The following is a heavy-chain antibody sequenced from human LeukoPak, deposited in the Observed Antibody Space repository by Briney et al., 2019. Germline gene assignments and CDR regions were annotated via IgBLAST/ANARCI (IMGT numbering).Heavy chain of an antibody. V-gene: IGHV3-23*01. D-gene: IGHD6-19*01. CDR2: LSGSGITT. J-gene: IGHJ4*01. CDR3: AKWIYSSGWSYFDY. CDR1: GFTFSYYY. Sequence: GGSLRLSCAASGFTFSYYYMSGVRQAPGKGLEWVSTLSGSGITTYYADSVKGRFTISRDNSKNTLYLQMNSLRAEDTAVYYCAKWIYSSGWSYFDYWGHGTLVTVSS.